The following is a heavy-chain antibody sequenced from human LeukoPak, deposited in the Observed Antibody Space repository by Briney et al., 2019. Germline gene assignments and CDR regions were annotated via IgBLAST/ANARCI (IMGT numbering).Heavy chain of an antibody. CDR3: ARRRDYGGNPGAFDI. V-gene: IGHV1-2*02. CDR2: INPNSGGT. Sequence: ASVKVSCKASGYTFTGYYMHWVRQAPGQGLEWMGWINPNSGGTNYAQKFQGRVTMTRDTSISTAYMELSRLRSDDTAVYYCARRRDYGGNPGAFDIWGQGTMVTVSS. D-gene: IGHD4-23*01. CDR1: GYTFTGYY. J-gene: IGHJ3*02.